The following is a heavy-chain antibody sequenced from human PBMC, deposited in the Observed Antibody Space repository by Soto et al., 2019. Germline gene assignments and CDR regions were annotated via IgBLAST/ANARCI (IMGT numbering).Heavy chain of an antibody. Sequence: GGSLRLSCAASRFTFSNAWMTWVRQAPGKGLEWVGRIKSKTDGGTTDYAAPVKGRFTISRDDSKNTLYLQMNSLKTEDTAVYYCTADLGRYVVPRVDPWGQGTLVTVSS. CDR3: TADLGRYVVPRVDP. J-gene: IGHJ5*02. CDR2: IKSKTDGGTT. V-gene: IGHV3-15*01. CDR1: RFTFSNAW. D-gene: IGHD1-26*01.